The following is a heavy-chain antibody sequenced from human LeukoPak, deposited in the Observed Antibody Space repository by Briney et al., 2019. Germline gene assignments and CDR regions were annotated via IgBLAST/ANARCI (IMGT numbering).Heavy chain of an antibody. CDR1: GFTFNTYA. Sequence: GGSLRLSCATSGFTFNTYAMSWVRQAPGKGLEWVSGISASGVTTHYADSVKGRFTISRDNSKNTLYLQMNSLRAEDTAVYYCARDLSVAGDYGSDYYYYGMDVWGQGTTVTVSS. D-gene: IGHD6-19*01. CDR2: ISASGVTT. V-gene: IGHV3-23*01. J-gene: IGHJ6*02. CDR3: ARDLSVAGDYGSDYYYYGMDV.